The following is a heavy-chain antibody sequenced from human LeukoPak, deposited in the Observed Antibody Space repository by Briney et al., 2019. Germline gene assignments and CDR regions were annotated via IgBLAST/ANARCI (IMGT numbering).Heavy chain of an antibody. CDR1: GFTFSSHD. CDR2: ISYDGGKK. Sequence: GGSLRLSCAASGFTFSSHDMHWVRQAPGKGLEWVAIISYDGGKKDYADSVKGRFTISRDNSKNTLYLQMNSLRVEDTAVYYCASHGWNLYYFDYWGQGTLVTVSS. V-gene: IGHV3-30*03. CDR3: ASHGWNLYYFDY. J-gene: IGHJ4*02. D-gene: IGHD3-10*01.